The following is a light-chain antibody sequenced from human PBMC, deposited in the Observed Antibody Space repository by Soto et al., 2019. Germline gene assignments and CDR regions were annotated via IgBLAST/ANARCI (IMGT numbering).Light chain of an antibody. CDR2: AAS. CDR3: QQSYSTPFT. Sequence: DIQMTQTPYSLSASVGDRVTITCRASQSISSYLNWYQQKPGKAPKLLIYAASSLQSGVPSRFSGSGSGTDFTLTISSLQPEDFATYYCQQSYSTPFTFCQGTRLEIK. J-gene: IGKJ5*01. V-gene: IGKV1-39*01. CDR1: QSISSY.